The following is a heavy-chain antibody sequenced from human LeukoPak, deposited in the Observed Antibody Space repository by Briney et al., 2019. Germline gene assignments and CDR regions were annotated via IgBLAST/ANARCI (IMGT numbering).Heavy chain of an antibody. CDR1: GGTFSSYA. V-gene: IGHV1-69*01. J-gene: IGHJ4*02. Sequence: SVKVSCKASGGTFSSYAISWVRQAPGHGLEWMGGIIPIFGTANYAQKFQGRVTITADESTSTAYMELSSLRSEDTAVYYCARDAIVGATRYYFDYWGQGTLVTVSS. D-gene: IGHD1-26*01. CDR2: IIPIFGTA. CDR3: ARDAIVGATRYYFDY.